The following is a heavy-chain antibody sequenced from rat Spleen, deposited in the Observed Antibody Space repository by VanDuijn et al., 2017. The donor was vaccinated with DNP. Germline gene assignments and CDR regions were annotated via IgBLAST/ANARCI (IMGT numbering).Heavy chain of an antibody. J-gene: IGHJ2*01. Sequence: EVKLVESGGGLVRPGGSLKLSCAASGFNFNNNWMGWVRQAPGKGLERIGEINKDSSIKKYTPSLKDKIMISRDSAQNTLYLQMSKLGSEDTAIYHCAKGPNYGGDSDYFDYWGQGVMVTVSS. D-gene: IGHD1-11*01. V-gene: IGHV4-2*01. CDR3: AKGPNYGGDSDYFDY. CDR1: GFNFNNNW. CDR2: INKDSSIK.